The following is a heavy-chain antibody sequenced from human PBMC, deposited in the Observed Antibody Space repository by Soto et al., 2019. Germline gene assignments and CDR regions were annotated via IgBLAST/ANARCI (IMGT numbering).Heavy chain of an antibody. J-gene: IGHJ4*02. Sequence: QVQVEQSGAEVKKPGASVKISCKASGHSFTSHLIHWVRQAPGQGLEWMGVINPTGGSTNYAQKFQGRVTVTRDTSTSTVYMELSNLRSEDTAVYYCAREGRGEGSASEDWGQGTLVTVSS. D-gene: IGHD1-26*01. CDR1: GHSFTSHL. CDR3: AREGRGEGSASED. V-gene: IGHV1-46*01. CDR2: INPTGGST.